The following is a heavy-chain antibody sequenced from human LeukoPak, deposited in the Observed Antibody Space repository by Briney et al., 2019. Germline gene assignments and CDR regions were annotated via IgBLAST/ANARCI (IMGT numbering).Heavy chain of an antibody. CDR3: VRGSTDWNGMDV. CDR1: GFTFTNHY. J-gene: IGHJ6*02. Sequence: QPGGSLRLSWAASGFTFTNHYMHWVRQAPGKGLVSVSRIDPNGRYTSYADSVKGRFTISRDNAKNTLYLQMNTLGAEDTALYYCVRGSTDWNGMDVFGQGNTVTVSS. D-gene: IGHD6-19*01. CDR2: IDPNGRYT. V-gene: IGHV3-74*01.